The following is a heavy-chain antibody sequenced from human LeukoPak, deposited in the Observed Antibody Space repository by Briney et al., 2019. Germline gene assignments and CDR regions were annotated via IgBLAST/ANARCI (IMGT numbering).Heavy chain of an antibody. CDR3: ARDNPPDY. J-gene: IGHJ4*02. Sequence: GGSLRLSCVASGFTFSSSWVSWVRQAPGKGLEWVANIKQDGSEKSYVESVRGRFTISRDNAKNSLYLQLNSLRAEDTALYYCARDNPPDYWGQGTLVTVSS. CDR2: IKQDGSEK. V-gene: IGHV3-7*03. CDR1: GFTFSSSW.